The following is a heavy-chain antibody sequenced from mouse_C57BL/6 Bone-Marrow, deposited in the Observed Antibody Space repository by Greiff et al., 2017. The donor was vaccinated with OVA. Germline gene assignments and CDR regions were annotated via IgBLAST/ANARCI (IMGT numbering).Heavy chain of an antibody. V-gene: IGHV5-4*01. J-gene: IGHJ1*03. CDR2: ISDGGSYT. Sequence: EVMLVESGGGLVKPGGSLKLSCAASGFTFSSYAMSWVRQTPEKRLEWVATISDGGSYTYYPDNVKGRFTISRDNAKNNLYLQMSHLKSEDTAMYYCAREDYGSVYWYFDVWGTGTTVTVSS. CDR1: GFTFSSYA. CDR3: AREDYGSVYWYFDV. D-gene: IGHD1-1*01.